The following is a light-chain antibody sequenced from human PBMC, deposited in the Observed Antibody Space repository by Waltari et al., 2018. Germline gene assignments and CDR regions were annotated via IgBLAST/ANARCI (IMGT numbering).Light chain of an antibody. CDR1: RSNLGSNT. CDR3: AAWDDSLNGVL. V-gene: IGLV1-44*01. Sequence: QSVLTQPPSASGPPGQRVTISCSVSRSNLGSNTVTCYQQLPGTAPKLLIYGNNQRPSGVPDRFSGSKSGTAASLAISGLQSEDEADYYCAAWDDSLNGVLFGGGTKLTVL. CDR2: GNN. J-gene: IGLJ2*01.